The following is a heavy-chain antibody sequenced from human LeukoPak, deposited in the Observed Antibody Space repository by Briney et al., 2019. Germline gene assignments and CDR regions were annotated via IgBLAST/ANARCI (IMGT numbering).Heavy chain of an antibody. CDR3: AKFGFWVRGDYDFNY. V-gene: IGHV3-23*01. J-gene: IGHJ4*02. CDR1: GFTFNNYA. CDR2: VVSSGDTT. Sequence: PGGSLRLSCAASGFTFNNYAMSWVRQVPGEGLEWVSSVVSSGDTTPYADSVKGRFTISRDNSKNTLYLQMNSLRAEDTAIYYCAKFGFWVRGDYDFNYWGQGTLVTVSS. D-gene: IGHD4-17*01.